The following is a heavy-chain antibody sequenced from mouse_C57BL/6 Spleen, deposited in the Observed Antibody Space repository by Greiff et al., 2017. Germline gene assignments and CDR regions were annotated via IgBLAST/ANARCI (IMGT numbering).Heavy chain of an antibody. V-gene: IGHV1-50*01. CDR3: ARVELRSSFGY. D-gene: IGHD6-1*01. Sequence: VQLQQPGAELVKPGASVKMSCKASGYTFTSSWMPWVKQRPGPGLEWIGEIAPSNSYTNYNQKFKVKATLTVDTTSSTAYMQLSSLTSAYSAVYYCARVELRSSFGYWGQGTTLTVSS. CDR2: IAPSNSYT. CDR1: GYTFTSSW. J-gene: IGHJ2*01.